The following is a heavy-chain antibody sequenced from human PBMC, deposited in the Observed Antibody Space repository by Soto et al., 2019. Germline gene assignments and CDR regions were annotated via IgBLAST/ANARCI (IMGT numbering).Heavy chain of an antibody. CDR3: ARALAQYYYDSSGYFDY. CDR2: IYYSGST. V-gene: IGHV4-30-4*01. Sequence: QVQLQESGPGLVKPSQTLSLTCTVSGGSISSGDYYWSWIRQPPGKGLEWIGYIYYSGSTYYNPSLKSRVTMSVKTSKDQFPLKLSSVTAADTAVYYCARALAQYYYDSSGYFDYWGQGTLVTVSS. J-gene: IGHJ4*02. CDR1: GGSISSGDYY. D-gene: IGHD3-22*01.